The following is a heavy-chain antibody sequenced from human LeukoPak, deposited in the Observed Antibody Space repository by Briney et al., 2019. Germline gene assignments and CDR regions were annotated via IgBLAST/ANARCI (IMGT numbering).Heavy chain of an antibody. Sequence: GGSLRLSCAASGFTFSSYAMSWVRQAPGKGLEWVSAISGSGGSTYYADSVKGRFTISRDNSKNTLYLQMNSLRAEDTAVYYCARGGAYCGGDCYLDYWGQGTLVTVSS. D-gene: IGHD2-21*01. J-gene: IGHJ4*02. V-gene: IGHV3-23*01. CDR3: ARGGAYCGGDCYLDY. CDR1: GFTFSSYA. CDR2: ISGSGGST.